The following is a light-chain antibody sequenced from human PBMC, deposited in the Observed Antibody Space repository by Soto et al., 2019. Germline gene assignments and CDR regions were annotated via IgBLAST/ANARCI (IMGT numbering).Light chain of an antibody. CDR3: QQFNSYPIT. Sequence: DIQMTQFPSTLSASVGDRVTITCRAGQNINTWLAWYQQKPGKAPRLLIFDASSLESGVPSRFSGSGSGTEFTLTISSLQPDDFATYYCQQFNSYPITFGQGTRLEIK. J-gene: IGKJ5*01. CDR2: DAS. V-gene: IGKV1-5*01. CDR1: QNINTW.